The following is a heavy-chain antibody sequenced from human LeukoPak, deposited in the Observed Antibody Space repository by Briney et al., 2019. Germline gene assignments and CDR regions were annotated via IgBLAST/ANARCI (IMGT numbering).Heavy chain of an antibody. CDR1: GGSISSYY. CDR2: IYTSGSA. CDR3: VRGVAGHLNWFDP. J-gene: IGHJ5*02. V-gene: IGHV4-4*07. D-gene: IGHD6-19*01. Sequence: KPSETLSLTCTVSGGSISSYYWSWIRQPAGKGLEWIGHIYTSGSANYNPSLKSRVTMSVDTSKSQFSLKLSSVIAADTAVYYCVRGVAGHLNWFDPWGQGTLVTVSS.